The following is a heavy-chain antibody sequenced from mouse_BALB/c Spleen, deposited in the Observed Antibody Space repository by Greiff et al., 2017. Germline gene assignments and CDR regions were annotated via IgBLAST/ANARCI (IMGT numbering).Heavy chain of an antibody. CDR1: GFSLTSYG. CDR3: ARDRGGTMITTSIYAMDY. V-gene: IGHV2-9*02. D-gene: IGHD2-4*01. J-gene: IGHJ4*01. CDR2: IWAGGST. Sequence: QVQLKESGPGLVAPSQSLSITCTVSGFSLTSYGVHWVRQPPGKGLEWLGVIWAGGSTNYNSALMSRLSISKDNSKSQVFLKMNSLQTDDTAMYYCARDRGGTMITTSIYAMDYWGQGTSVTVSS.